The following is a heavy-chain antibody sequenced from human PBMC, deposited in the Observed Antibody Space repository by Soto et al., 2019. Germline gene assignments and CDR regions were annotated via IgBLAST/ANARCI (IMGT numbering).Heavy chain of an antibody. CDR3: ARMGGYGMPYYLNYVMDV. CDR1: GFSLSTSGMC. CDR2: IDWDDDK. Sequence: SGPTLVNPTQTLTLTCTFSGFSLSTSGMCVSWIRQPPGKALEWLALIDWDDDKYYSTSLKTRLTISKDTSKNQVVLTMTNMDPVDTATYYCARMGGYGMPYYLNYVMDVCGQGTTVTVS. D-gene: IGHD5-18*01. J-gene: IGHJ6*02. V-gene: IGHV2-70*01.